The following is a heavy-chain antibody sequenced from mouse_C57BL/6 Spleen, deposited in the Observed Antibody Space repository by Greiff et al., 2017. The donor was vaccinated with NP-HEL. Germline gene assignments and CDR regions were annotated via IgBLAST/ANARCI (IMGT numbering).Heavy chain of an antibody. V-gene: IGHV1-7*01. D-gene: IGHD2-5*01. CDR1: GYTFTSYW. CDR3: ARYSNHGGGAMDY. J-gene: IGHJ4*01. Sequence: VQLQQSRAELAKPGASVKLSCKASGYTFTSYWMHWVKQRPGQGLEWIGYINPSSGYTKYNQKFKDKATLTADKSSSTAYMQLSSLTYEDSAVYYCARYSNHGGGAMDYWGQGTSVTVSS. CDR2: INPSSGYT.